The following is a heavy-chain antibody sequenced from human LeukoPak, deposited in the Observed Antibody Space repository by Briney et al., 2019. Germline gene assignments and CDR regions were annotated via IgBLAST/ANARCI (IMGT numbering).Heavy chain of an antibody. J-gene: IGHJ4*02. Sequence: SETLSLTCAVYGGSFSGYYWSWIRQPPGKELEWIGEINHSGSTNYNPSLKSRVTISVDTSKNQFSLKLSSVTAADTAVYYCARGSAAAGTSDYWGQGTLVTVSS. CDR3: ARGSAAAGTSDY. CDR1: GGSFSGYY. V-gene: IGHV4-34*01. D-gene: IGHD6-13*01. CDR2: INHSGST.